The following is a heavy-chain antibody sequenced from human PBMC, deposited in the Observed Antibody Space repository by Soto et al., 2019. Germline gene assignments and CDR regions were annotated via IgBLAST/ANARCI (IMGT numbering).Heavy chain of an antibody. CDR1: GFTFSSYS. Sequence: GGSLRLSCAASGFTFSSYSMNWVRQAPGKGLEWVSSISSSSSYIYYADSVKGRFTICRDNAKNSLYLQMNSLRAEDTAVYYCARDRGEDYYYYMDVWGKGTTVTVSS. CDR2: ISSSSSYI. D-gene: IGHD3-10*01. CDR3: ARDRGEDYYYYMDV. V-gene: IGHV3-21*01. J-gene: IGHJ6*03.